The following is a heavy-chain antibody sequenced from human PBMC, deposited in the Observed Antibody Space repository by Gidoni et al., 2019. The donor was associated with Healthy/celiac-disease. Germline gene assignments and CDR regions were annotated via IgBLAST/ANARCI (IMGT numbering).Heavy chain of an antibody. CDR3: ARHGYSGYVFPFEY. V-gene: IGHV4-59*08. Sequence: QVQLQESGPGLVKPSVTLSLTCTFSGGSISSYYWRWLRQPPGKGLEWIGDIYYSGSTNYNPSLKSGVTIAVDTSKNQFSLKLSSVTGADTAVYYYARHGYSGYVFPFEYWGQGTLVTVSS. CDR2: IYYSGST. CDR1: GGSISSYY. J-gene: IGHJ4*02. D-gene: IGHD5-12*01.